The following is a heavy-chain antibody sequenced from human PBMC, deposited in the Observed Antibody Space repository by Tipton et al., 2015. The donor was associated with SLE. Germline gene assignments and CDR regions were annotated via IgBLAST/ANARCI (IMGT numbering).Heavy chain of an antibody. Sequence: GSLRLSCAVSGFSFSHYAMHWVRQAPGKGLEWVAFIRNDGRNTYYADSVKGRFTISRDNTDNTLFLQMTSLTAEDTAVYYCHYGGNSFLNFWGQGTLVTVSS. D-gene: IGHD4-23*01. CDR1: GFSFSHYA. CDR3: HYGGNSFLNF. J-gene: IGHJ4*02. CDR2: IRNDGRNT. V-gene: IGHV3-30*02.